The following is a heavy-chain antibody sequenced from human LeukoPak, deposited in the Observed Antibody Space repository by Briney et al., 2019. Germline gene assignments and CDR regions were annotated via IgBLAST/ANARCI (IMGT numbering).Heavy chain of an antibody. CDR3: ARGLRWFDP. CDR1: GFTFSSYS. J-gene: IGHJ5*02. CDR2: ISSRSTYI. Sequence: GGSLRLSCAASGFTFSSYSMNWVRQAPGKGLEWVSSISSRSTYIYHAGSVKGRFTISRDNAKNSLFLQMNSLRVEDTAVYYCARGLRWFDPWGRGTPVTVSS. V-gene: IGHV3-21*01. D-gene: IGHD3-10*01.